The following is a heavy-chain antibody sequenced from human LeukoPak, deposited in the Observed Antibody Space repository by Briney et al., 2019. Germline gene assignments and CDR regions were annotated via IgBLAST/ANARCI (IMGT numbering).Heavy chain of an antibody. CDR1: GGSISSGGYS. Sequence: SETLSLTCAVSGGSISSGGYSWSWIRQPPGKGLEWIGYIYHSGSTYYNPSLKSQVTISVDRSKNQFSLKLSSVTAADTAVYYCARAYGDYVGYFQHWGQGTLVTVSS. J-gene: IGHJ1*01. V-gene: IGHV4-30-2*01. CDR2: IYHSGST. D-gene: IGHD4-17*01. CDR3: ARAYGDYVGYFQH.